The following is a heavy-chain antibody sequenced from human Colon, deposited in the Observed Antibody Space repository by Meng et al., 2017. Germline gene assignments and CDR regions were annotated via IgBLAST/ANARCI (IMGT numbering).Heavy chain of an antibody. J-gene: IGHJ5*02. V-gene: IGHV4-34*01. CDR2: INHSGST. CDR1: GGSFSGYY. CDR3: ARGRYSGYLP. Sequence: QGEQQEWGGGLLKPSGTLSRPCAVDGGSFSGYYWSRIRHPPGKGLEWCGEINHSGSTNYNPSLKSRVTISVDTSKNQFSLKLSSVTAADTAVYYCARGRYSGYLPWGQGTLVTVSS. D-gene: IGHD5-12*01.